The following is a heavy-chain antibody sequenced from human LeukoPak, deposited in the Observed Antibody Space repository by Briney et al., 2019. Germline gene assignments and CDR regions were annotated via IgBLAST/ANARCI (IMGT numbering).Heavy chain of an antibody. V-gene: IGHV4-59*01. CDR2: IYYSGST. J-gene: IGHJ3*02. CDR3: ASFIVATDAAAFDI. D-gene: IGHD5-12*01. Sequence: SETLSLTCTVSGGSISSYYWSWIRQPPGKGLEWIGYIYYSGSTNYNPSLKSRVTISVDTSKNQFSLKLSSVTAADTAVYYCASFIVATDAAAFDIWGQGTMVTVSS. CDR1: GGSISSYY.